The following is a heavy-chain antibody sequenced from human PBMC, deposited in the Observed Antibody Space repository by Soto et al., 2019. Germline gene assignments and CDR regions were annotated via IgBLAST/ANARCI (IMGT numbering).Heavy chain of an antibody. CDR3: AHRRCTGGSCNNVFDI. Sequence: SGPRWEPTQTLTLTCTFSGFSLTTSGVGVGWIRQPPGKALEWLALIYWSDDKRYSPSLKSRLTITKDTSKNQVVLTMTSLDPVDTATYYCAHRRCTGGSCNNVFDIWGQGTMVTVSS. CDR1: GFSLTTSGVG. D-gene: IGHD2-15*01. CDR2: IYWSDDK. J-gene: IGHJ3*02. V-gene: IGHV2-5*01.